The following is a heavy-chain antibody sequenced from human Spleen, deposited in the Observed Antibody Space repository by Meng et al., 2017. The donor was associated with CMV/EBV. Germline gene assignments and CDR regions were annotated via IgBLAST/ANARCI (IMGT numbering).Heavy chain of an antibody. V-gene: IGHV3-11*04. CDR2: ISSSGSTI. D-gene: IGHD2-2*01. Sequence: GGSLRLSCAASGFTFSDYYMNWIRQAPGKGLEWVSYISSSGSTIYYVDSVKGRFTIPRDNAKNSLYLQMNSLRAEDTAVYYCARWSGCSSTSCPGWGQGTLVTVSS. J-gene: IGHJ4*02. CDR3: ARWSGCSSTSCPG. CDR1: GFTFSDYY.